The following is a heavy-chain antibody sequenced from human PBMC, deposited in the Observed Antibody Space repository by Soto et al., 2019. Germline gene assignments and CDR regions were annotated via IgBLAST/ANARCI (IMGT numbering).Heavy chain of an antibody. CDR3: AREFSPRKRRQLVRTCYDMDV. J-gene: IGHJ6*04. D-gene: IGHD6-13*01. Sequence: PGVSLRLSCAASGFTFSSYGVHWVRQAPGAGLEWVAGIWYDGSNKYYADSVKGRFTISRDKCKNTLYLQMNSLRAEDKAVYYCAREFSPRKRRQLVRTCYDMDVWGKRTTLSVSS. CDR2: IWYDGSNK. V-gene: IGHV3-33*01. CDR1: GFTFSSYG.